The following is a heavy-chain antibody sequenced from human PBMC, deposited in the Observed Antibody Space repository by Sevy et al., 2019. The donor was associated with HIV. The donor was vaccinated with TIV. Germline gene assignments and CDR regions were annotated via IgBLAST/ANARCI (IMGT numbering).Heavy chain of an antibody. D-gene: IGHD6-19*01. CDR2: ISSDGSNK. CDR1: GFTFSTYP. J-gene: IGHJ4*02. CDR3: ARVNPSGWYAEFFDL. V-gene: IGHV3-30-3*01. Sequence: GGSLRLSCAASGFTFSTYPMHWVRQAPGKGLEWVAVISSDGSNKYYADSVKGRFTVSRDNSKVMLYLQMHSLRAEDTAVYYCARVNPSGWYAEFFDLWGQGTLVTVSS.